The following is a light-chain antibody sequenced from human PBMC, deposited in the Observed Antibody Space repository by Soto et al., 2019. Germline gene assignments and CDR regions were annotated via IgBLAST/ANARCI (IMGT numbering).Light chain of an antibody. J-gene: IGLJ1*01. Sequence: QSVLTQPASVSESPGQSITISCTGTSRDVGGYNYVSWYQQHPGKAPKLMIYDVSNRPSGVSNRFAGSKSGNTASLPISGLQADDEADYYCSSYTSSSTSYVFGTGTKLTVL. CDR1: SRDVGGYNY. CDR2: DVS. CDR3: SSYTSSSTSYV. V-gene: IGLV2-14*01.